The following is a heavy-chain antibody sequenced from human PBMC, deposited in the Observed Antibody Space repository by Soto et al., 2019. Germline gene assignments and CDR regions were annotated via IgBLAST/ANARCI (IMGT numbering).Heavy chain of an antibody. CDR1: GFTFSSYG. CDR2: ISYDGSNK. CDR3: AKDLGHGMDV. Sequence: QVQLVESGGGVVQPGRSLRLSCAASGFTFSSYGMHWVRQAPGKGLEWVAVISYDGSNKYYADSVKGRFTISRDNSKNTLYLQMNSLRAEDTAVYYCAKDLGHGMDVWGQGTTVTISS. J-gene: IGHJ6*02. V-gene: IGHV3-30*18.